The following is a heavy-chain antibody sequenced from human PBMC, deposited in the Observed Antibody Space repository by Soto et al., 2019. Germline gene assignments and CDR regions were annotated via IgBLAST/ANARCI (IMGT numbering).Heavy chain of an antibody. CDR3: ARDGYDGSGSPYPAY. D-gene: IGHD3-10*01. V-gene: IGHV4-59*01. Sequence: PLETLSLTCSVSGGSMSEYFWSWIRQSPERGLEWIGYVYYLGSTDYNPSLKSRVTISVDTSKRQFSLRLSSVTAADAAIYYCARDGYDGSGSPYPAYWGPGTQVTVSS. CDR2: VYYLGST. J-gene: IGHJ4*02. CDR1: GGSMSEYF.